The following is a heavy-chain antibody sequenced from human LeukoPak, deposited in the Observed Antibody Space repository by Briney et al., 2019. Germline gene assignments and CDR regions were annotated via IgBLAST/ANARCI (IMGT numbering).Heavy chain of an antibody. D-gene: IGHD6-13*01. Sequence: SVKVPCKASGGTFISYAISWVRQAPGQGLEWMGGIIPIFGTANYAQKFQGRVTITADESTSTAYMELSSLRSEDTAVYYCAKTRAGYSSSWPRGEIDYWGQGTLVTVSS. V-gene: IGHV1-69*13. CDR1: GGTFISYA. CDR2: IIPIFGTA. CDR3: AKTRAGYSSSWPRGEIDY. J-gene: IGHJ4*02.